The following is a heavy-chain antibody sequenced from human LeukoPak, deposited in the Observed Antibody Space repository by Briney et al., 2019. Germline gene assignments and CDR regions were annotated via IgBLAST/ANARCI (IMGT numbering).Heavy chain of an antibody. J-gene: IGHJ4*02. D-gene: IGHD1-7*01. Sequence: ASVKVSCKASGYTFTGYYMHWVRQAPGQGLEWMGWINPNSGGTNYAQKFQGRVTMTRDTSISTAYMELSRLRSDDTAVYYCARVKARLELSARSAVFDYWGQGSLVTVSS. CDR1: GYTFTGYY. CDR3: ARVKARLELSARSAVFDY. CDR2: INPNSGGT. V-gene: IGHV1-2*02.